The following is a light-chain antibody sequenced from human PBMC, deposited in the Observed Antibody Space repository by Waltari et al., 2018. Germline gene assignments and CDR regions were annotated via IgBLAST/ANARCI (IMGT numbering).Light chain of an antibody. Sequence: QSVLTQPPSVSGAPGQRVTISCTGSGSNIGAGYDVHWYQQLPRAAPKLRIYGSTGGPLGVPDRFFGSTSGTSASRAITGLQAEDESDYYCQSYDTSLRVVFGGGTKLTVL. CDR2: GST. J-gene: IGLJ2*01. V-gene: IGLV1-40*01. CDR3: QSYDTSLRVV. CDR1: GSNIGAGYD.